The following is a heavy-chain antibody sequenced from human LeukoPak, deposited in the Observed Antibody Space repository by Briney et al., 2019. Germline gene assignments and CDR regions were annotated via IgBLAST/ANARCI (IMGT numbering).Heavy chain of an antibody. J-gene: IGHJ4*02. Sequence: GGSLRLSCAASGFTFSSYSMNWVRQAPGKGLEWVSYISSSSSNIYYADSVKGRFTISRDNAKNSLYLQMNSLRAEDTAVYYCARRAYYFDYWGQGTLVTVSS. CDR1: GFTFSSYS. CDR2: ISSSSSNI. V-gene: IGHV3-21*05. CDR3: ARRAYYFDY.